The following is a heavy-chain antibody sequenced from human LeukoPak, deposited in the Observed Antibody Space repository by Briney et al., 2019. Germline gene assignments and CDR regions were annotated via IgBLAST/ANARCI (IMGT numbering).Heavy chain of an antibody. J-gene: IGHJ6*02. CDR1: GGSISSSSYY. Sequence: NPSETLSLTCTVSGGSISSSSYYWGWIRQPPGKGLEWIGSIYYSGRNFYNPSLKNRVTISVDTSKNQFSLNLSSVTAADTAVYYCARHSDGSPRYGMDVWGQGTTVTLSS. CDR3: ARHSDGSPRYGMDV. V-gene: IGHV4-39*01. CDR2: IYYSGRN. D-gene: IGHD2-15*01.